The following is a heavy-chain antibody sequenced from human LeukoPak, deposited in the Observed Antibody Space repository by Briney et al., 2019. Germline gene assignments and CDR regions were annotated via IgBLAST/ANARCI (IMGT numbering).Heavy chain of an antibody. CDR3: AGTTGYSSSWYDPVWFDP. V-gene: IGHV4-59*01. CDR2: IYYSGST. J-gene: IGHJ5*02. D-gene: IGHD6-13*01. CDR1: GGSISSYY. Sequence: PSETLSLTCTVSGGSISSYYWSWIRQPPGKGLEWIGYIYYSGSTNYNPSLKSRVTISVDTSKNQFSLKLSSVTAADTAVYYCAGTTGYSSSWYDPVWFDPWGQGTLVTVSS.